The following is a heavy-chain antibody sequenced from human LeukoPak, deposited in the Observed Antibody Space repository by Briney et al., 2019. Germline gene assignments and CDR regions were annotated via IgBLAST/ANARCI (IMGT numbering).Heavy chain of an antibody. CDR3: ARDVSGGWSRTGEYFQH. CDR2: IWYDGSNK. J-gene: IGHJ1*01. V-gene: IGHV3-33*01. D-gene: IGHD6-19*01. CDR1: GFTFSSYG. Sequence: HPGGSLRLSCAASGFTFSSYGMHWVRQAPGKGLEWVAVIWYDGSNKYYADSVKGRFTISRDNSKNTLYLKMNSLRAEDTAVYYCARDVSGGWSRTGEYFQHWGQGTLVTVSS.